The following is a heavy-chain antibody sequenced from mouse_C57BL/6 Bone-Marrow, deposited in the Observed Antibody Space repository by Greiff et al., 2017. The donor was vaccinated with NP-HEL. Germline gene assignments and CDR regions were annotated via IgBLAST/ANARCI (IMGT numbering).Heavy chain of an antibody. CDR2: VWSGGST. CDR3: AKIIYYYGSSYGYYAMDY. D-gene: IGHD1-1*01. V-gene: IGHV2-5*01. CDR1: GFSLTSSG. Sequence: QVQLQQSGPGLVQPSQSLSITCTVSGFSLTSSGVHWVRQSPGKGLEWLGVVWSGGSTDYNAAFMSRLSITKDNSKSQVFFKMIRLQADDTAIYYCAKIIYYYGSSYGYYAMDYWGQGTSVTVSS. J-gene: IGHJ4*01.